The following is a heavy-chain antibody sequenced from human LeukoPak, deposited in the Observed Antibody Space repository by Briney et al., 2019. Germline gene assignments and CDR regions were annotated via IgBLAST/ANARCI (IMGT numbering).Heavy chain of an antibody. D-gene: IGHD6-13*01. V-gene: IGHV3-30*18. CDR3: AKGLYSSSWYFDY. Sequence: GGSLRLSCAASGFTFSTYGMHWVRQAPGKGLEWVALISFDGRNKYYADFVKGRFTISRDNSKITLYLQMNSLKAEDTAVYYCAKGLYSSSWYFDYWGQGTLVAVSS. CDR2: ISFDGRNK. J-gene: IGHJ4*02. CDR1: GFTFSTYG.